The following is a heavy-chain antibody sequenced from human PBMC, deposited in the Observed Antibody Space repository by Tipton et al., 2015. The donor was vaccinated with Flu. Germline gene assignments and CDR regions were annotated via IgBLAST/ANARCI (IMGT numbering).Heavy chain of an antibody. J-gene: IGHJ4*02. CDR1: GGSISSSSYY. D-gene: IGHD6-13*01. CDR3: ARGPWYSSSWSY. CDR2: IYYSGST. Sequence: TLSLTCTVSGGSISSSSYYWGWIRQPPGKGLEWIGSIYYSGSTYYNPSLKSRVTISVDTSKNQFSLKLSSVTAADTAVYYCARGPWYSSSWSYWGQGTLVTASS. V-gene: IGHV4-39*07.